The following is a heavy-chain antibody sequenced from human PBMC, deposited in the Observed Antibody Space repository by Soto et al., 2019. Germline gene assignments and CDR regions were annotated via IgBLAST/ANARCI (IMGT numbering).Heavy chain of an antibody. J-gene: IGHJ4*02. CDR3: AKVGGSWGPNYFRGGFDY. CDR1: GFTFSSYA. Sequence: EVQLLESGGGLVQPGGSLRLSCAASGFTFSSYAMSWVRQAPGKGLEWVSAISGSGGSTYYADSVKGRFTISRDNSKNTLYLQMNSLRAEDTAVYYCAKVGGSWGPNYFRGGFDYWGQGTLVTVSS. D-gene: IGHD7-27*01. CDR2: ISGSGGST. V-gene: IGHV3-23*01.